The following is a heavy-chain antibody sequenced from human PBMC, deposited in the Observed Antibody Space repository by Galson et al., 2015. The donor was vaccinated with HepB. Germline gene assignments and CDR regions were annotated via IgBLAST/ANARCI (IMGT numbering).Heavy chain of an antibody. CDR3: TRDVRSIYFDY. CDR2: IYYDGSKQ. V-gene: IGHV3-33*01. Sequence: LRLSCAASGFTFKNYGMHWVRQAPGKGLEWVAVIYYDGSKQYYVDSVKGRFTISRDNSKNMLYLQMNSLRAEDTAVYYCTRDVRSIYFDYWGQGTLVTVSS. CDR1: GFTFKNYG. J-gene: IGHJ4*02. D-gene: IGHD6-6*01.